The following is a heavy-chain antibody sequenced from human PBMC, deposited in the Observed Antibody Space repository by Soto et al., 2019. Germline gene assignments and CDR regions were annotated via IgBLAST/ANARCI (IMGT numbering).Heavy chain of an antibody. J-gene: IGHJ4*02. D-gene: IGHD2-2*01. Sequence: ASVKVSCKASGYTFIDYYMHWVRQAPGQGLEWMGWINPNSGGTNYAQKFQGRVTMTRDTSISTAYMELSRLRSDDTAVYYCAREYPIGSLGYWGQGTLVTVSS. CDR3: AREYPIGSLGY. V-gene: IGHV1-2*02. CDR2: INPNSGGT. CDR1: GYTFIDYY.